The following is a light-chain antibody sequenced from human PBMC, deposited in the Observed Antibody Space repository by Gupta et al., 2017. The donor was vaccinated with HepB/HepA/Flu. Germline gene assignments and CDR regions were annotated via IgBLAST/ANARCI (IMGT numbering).Light chain of an antibody. V-gene: IGKV1-12*01. CDR3: QHEDSFPST. J-gene: IGKJ4*01. CDR2: TAS. CDR1: HCINSW. Sequence: DIQMTQSPSSVSASVGDRVTITCRASHCINSWLVWYQQKPGTAPKLLIYTASKVESGVPSSFSGSRSGTEFTLPISSRQPEDFSTYYCQHEDSFPSTFGRGTKVEIK.